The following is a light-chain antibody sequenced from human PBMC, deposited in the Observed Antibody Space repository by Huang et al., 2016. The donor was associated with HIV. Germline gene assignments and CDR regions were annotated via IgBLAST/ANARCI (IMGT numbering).Light chain of an antibody. CDR2: DTS. Sequence: EIVMTQSPATLPVSPGGRVTLSCRDSRSVSRDLAWYQKKPGQAPRLLIYDTSTRATGIPVRFSGSGSGTEFTHTISSLQSEDFAVYYCQQYNNWPPWTFGQGTKVEIK. CDR1: RSVSRD. J-gene: IGKJ1*01. CDR3: QQYNNWPPWT. V-gene: IGKV3-15*01.